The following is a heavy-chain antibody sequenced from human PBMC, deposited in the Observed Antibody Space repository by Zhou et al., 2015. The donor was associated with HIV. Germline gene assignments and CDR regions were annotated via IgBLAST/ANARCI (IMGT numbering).Heavy chain of an antibody. V-gene: IGHV3-48*01. CDR2: ITKSSDTI. D-gene: IGHD3-10*01. J-gene: IGHJ4*02. CDR1: GFAFSNYD. CDR3: VRDRLGGAFDY. Sequence: EVQLVESGGGLIQPGGSLRFSCAATGFAFSNYDMNWVRQAPGKALEWISFITKSSDTIYYADSVKGRFTVSRDNARDSLYLQMDSLRAEDTALYYCVRDRLGGAFDYWGQGTLVSVSP.